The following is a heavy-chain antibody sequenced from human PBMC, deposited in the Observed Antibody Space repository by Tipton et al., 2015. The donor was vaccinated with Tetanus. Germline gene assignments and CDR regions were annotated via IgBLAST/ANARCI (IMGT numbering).Heavy chain of an antibody. CDR3: ARYNSYFYAMDV. CDR1: GASFSSSTYY. V-gene: IGHV4-39*07. J-gene: IGHJ6*02. D-gene: IGHD5-24*01. Sequence: TLSLTCNVSGASFSSSTYYWAWLRQPPGKGLEWIGSIHHTGSTFYSSSLRSRVTISVGETKRQFSLNLTSVTAADTAVYYCARYNSYFYAMDVWGQGTTVTVSS. CDR2: IHHTGST.